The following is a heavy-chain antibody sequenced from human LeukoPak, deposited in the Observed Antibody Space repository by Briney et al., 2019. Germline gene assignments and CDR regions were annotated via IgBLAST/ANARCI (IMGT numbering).Heavy chain of an antibody. CDR3: ASTFGGPLTNWFDP. CDR2: TNHSGST. V-gene: IGHV4-34*01. D-gene: IGHD3-10*01. Sequence: PSETLSLTCAVYGGSFSGYYWSWIRQPPGKGLEWIGETNHSGSTNYNPSLKSRVTISVDTSKNQFSLKLSSVTAADTAVYFCASTFGGPLTNWFDPWGQGTLVTVSS. J-gene: IGHJ5*02. CDR1: GGSFSGYY.